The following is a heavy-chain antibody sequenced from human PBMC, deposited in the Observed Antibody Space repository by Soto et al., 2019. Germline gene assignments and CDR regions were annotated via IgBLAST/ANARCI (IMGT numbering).Heavy chain of an antibody. D-gene: IGHD2-15*01. Sequence: SGPTLVKPTQTLTLTCTFSGFSLSTSGVGVGWIRQPPGKALEWLALIYWDDDKRYSPSLKSRLTITKDTSKNQVVLTMTNMDPVDTATYYCAHVTYNLGYCSGGSCFATHGAFDIWGQGTMVTVSS. CDR2: IYWDDDK. CDR3: AHVTYNLGYCSGGSCFATHGAFDI. CDR1: GFSLSTSGVG. V-gene: IGHV2-5*02. J-gene: IGHJ3*02.